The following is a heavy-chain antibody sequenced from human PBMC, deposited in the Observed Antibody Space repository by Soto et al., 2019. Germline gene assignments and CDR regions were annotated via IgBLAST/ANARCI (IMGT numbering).Heavy chain of an antibody. D-gene: IGHD6-13*01. CDR2: ISAYNGNT. CDR3: ARDRGIAAAGWFDP. V-gene: IGHV1-18*01. Sequence: ASVKVSCKASGYTFTAYGISWVRQAPGQGLEWIGWISAYNGNTNYAQKLQGRDTMTTDTSTSTAYMELRSLRSDDTAVYYCARDRGIAAAGWFDPWGQGTLVTVSS. J-gene: IGHJ5*02. CDR1: GYTFTAYG.